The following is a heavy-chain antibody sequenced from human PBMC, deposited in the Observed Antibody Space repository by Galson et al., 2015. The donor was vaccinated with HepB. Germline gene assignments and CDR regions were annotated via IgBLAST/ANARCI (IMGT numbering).Heavy chain of an antibody. Sequence: SVKVSCKASGYTFTGYYMHWVRQAPGQGLEWMGWINPNSGGTNYAQKFQGWVTMTRDTSISTAYMELSRLRSDDTAVYYCARGRGAVTKDYYYYYGMDVWGQGTTVTVSS. D-gene: IGHD4-17*01. J-gene: IGHJ6*02. CDR2: INPNSGGT. V-gene: IGHV1-2*04. CDR3: ARGRGAVTKDYYYYYGMDV. CDR1: GYTFTGYY.